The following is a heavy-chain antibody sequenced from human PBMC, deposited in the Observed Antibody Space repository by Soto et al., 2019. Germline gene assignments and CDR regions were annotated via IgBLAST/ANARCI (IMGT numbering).Heavy chain of an antibody. Sequence: EVQLLESGGGLVQPGGSLRLSCSGSGFTFSTYTMNWVRQAPGKGLEWVSGIYGNGRETFYGDSMRGRVTISRDNSKGARFRQMNARRPGYTAVCYCAKDRVPDSRWNFDYWGQGTLVTVSS. CDR1: GFTFSTYT. J-gene: IGHJ4*02. V-gene: IGHV3-23*01. CDR2: IYGNGRET. CDR3: AKDRVPDSRWNFDY. D-gene: IGHD1-1*01.